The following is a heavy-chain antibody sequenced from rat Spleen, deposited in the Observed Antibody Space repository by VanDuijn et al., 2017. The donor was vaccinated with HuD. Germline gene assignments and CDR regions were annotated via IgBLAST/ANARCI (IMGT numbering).Heavy chain of an antibody. D-gene: IGHD4-3*01. V-gene: IGHV1-43*01. CDR1: GYTFTSYY. CDR3: AREGVLVMDA. J-gene: IGHJ4*01. CDR2: INTGSGGT. Sequence: QVQLQQSGSELAKPGSSVKISCKASGYTFTSYYISWIKQTTGQGLEYIGYINTGSGGTNYNEKFKGKATLTVDKSSNTSFMQLSSLTPDDSAVYYCAREGVLVMDAWGQGASVTVSS.